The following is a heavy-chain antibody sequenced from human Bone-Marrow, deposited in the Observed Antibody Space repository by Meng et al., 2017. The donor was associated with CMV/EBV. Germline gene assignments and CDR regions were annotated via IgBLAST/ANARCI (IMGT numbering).Heavy chain of an antibody. CDR1: GYTFNGYY. V-gene: IGHV1-2*02. CDR3: ARSWELNWFDP. Sequence: VPLRQSGAGGKEPGAPVKASCKASGYTFNGYYMHWVRQAPGQGLEWMGWINPNSGGTNYAQKFQGRVTMTMDTSISTAYMELSRLRSDDTAVYYCARSWELNWFDPWGQGTLVTVSS. CDR2: INPNSGGT. D-gene: IGHD1-26*01. J-gene: IGHJ5*02.